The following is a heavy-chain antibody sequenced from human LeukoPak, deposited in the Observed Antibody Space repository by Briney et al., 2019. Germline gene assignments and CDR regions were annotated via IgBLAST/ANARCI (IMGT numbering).Heavy chain of an antibody. CDR2: IYYSGST. Sequence: PSETLSLTCTVSGGSISSSSYYWGWIRQPPGKGLEWIGSIYYSGSTCYNPSLKSRVTISVDTSKNQFSLKLSSVTAADTAVYYCARTMIPYYGMDVWGQGTTVTVSS. D-gene: IGHD3-22*01. CDR1: GGSISSSSYY. V-gene: IGHV4-39*01. J-gene: IGHJ6*02. CDR3: ARTMIPYYGMDV.